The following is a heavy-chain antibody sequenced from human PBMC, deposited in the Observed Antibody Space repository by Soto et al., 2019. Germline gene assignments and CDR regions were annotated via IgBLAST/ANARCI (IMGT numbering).Heavy chain of an antibody. J-gene: IGHJ6*02. CDR1: GGTFSSYA. CDR3: AREWRRIAASPKEPIEGMDV. CDR2: IIPIFGTA. V-gene: IGHV1-69*13. D-gene: IGHD6-6*01. Sequence: SVKVSCKASGGTFSSYAISWVRQAPGQGLEWMGGIIPIFGTANYAQKFQGRVKITADESTSTAYMELSSLRSEETAVYYCAREWRRIAASPKEPIEGMDVWGQGTTVTVSS.